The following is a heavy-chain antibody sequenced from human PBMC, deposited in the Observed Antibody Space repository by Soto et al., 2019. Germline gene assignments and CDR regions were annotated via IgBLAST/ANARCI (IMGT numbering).Heavy chain of an antibody. D-gene: IGHD3-9*01. J-gene: IGHJ4*02. CDR3: ARDSETVLRYFDWFPYYFDY. V-gene: IGHV3-21*01. CDR1: GFTFSSYS. CDR2: ISSSSSYI. Sequence: GGSLRLSCAASGFTFSSYSMNWVRQAPGKGLEWVSSISSSSSYIYYADSVKGRFTISRDNAKNSLYLQMNSLRAEDTAVYYSARDSETVLRYFDWFPYYFDYWGQGTLVTVSS.